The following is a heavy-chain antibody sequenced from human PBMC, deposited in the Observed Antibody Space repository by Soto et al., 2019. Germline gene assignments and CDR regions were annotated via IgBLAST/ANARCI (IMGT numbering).Heavy chain of an antibody. CDR1: GGSIRSYS. J-gene: IGHJ3*02. V-gene: IGHV4-30-2*05. CDR3: ARAELRYFDLAAFDI. Sequence: SETLSLTCTVSGGSIRSYSWSWIRQPPGKGLEWIGYIYHSGSTYYNPSLKSRVTISVDTSKNQFSLKLSSVTAADTAVYYCARAELRYFDLAAFDIWGQGTVVTVSS. D-gene: IGHD3-9*01. CDR2: IYHSGST.